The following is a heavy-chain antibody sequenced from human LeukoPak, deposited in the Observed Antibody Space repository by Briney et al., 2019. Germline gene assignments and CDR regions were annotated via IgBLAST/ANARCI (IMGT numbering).Heavy chain of an antibody. CDR1: GGSFSGYY. J-gene: IGHJ4*02. Sequence: KPSETLSLTCAVYGGSFSGYYWGWIRQPPGKGLEWIGEINHSGSTNYNPSLKSRVTISVDTSKNQFSLKLSSVTAADTAVYYCASPGLGGGYIDYWGQGTLVTVSS. V-gene: IGHV4-34*01. CDR3: ASPGLGGGYIDY. D-gene: IGHD2-15*01. CDR2: INHSGST.